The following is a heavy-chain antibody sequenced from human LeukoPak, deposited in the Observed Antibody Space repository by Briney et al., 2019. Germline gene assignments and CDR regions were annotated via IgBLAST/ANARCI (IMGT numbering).Heavy chain of an antibody. CDR3: ARDLGPYTGSYYSYYHYMDV. Sequence: ASVRVSCKASGYTFSTSGIGWVRQAPGQGLEWLGWISGYNGNTKSAPKLQGRVTITTDTSTDTAYLELGSLRVDDTAIYYCARDLGPYTGSYYSYYHYMDVWGEETSVTVSS. CDR1: GYTFSTSG. J-gene: IGHJ6*03. V-gene: IGHV1-18*01. D-gene: IGHD1-26*01. CDR2: ISGYNGNT.